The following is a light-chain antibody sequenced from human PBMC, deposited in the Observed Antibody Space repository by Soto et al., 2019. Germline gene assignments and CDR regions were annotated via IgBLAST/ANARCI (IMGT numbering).Light chain of an antibody. J-gene: IGLJ1*01. Sequence: QSVLTQPASVSGSPGQSITISRTGTSSDVGSYNLVSWYQQHPGKAPKLMIYEGSKRPSGDSNRFSGSKSGNTASLTISGLQAEDEADYYCCSYAGSSLYVFGTGTKVTVL. CDR2: EGS. V-gene: IGLV2-23*01. CDR1: SSDVGSYNL. CDR3: CSYAGSSLYV.